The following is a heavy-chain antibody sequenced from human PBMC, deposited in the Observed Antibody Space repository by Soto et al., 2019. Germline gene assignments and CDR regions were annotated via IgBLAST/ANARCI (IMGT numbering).Heavy chain of an antibody. J-gene: IGHJ4*02. CDR1: GGTFSSYA. Sequence: GASVKVSCKASGGTFSSYAISWVRQAPGQGLEWMGWIIAYNGNTNYAQKLQGRVTMTTDTSTSTAYMELRSLRSDDTAVYYCARIVAEISGSYSIDYWGQGTLVTVSS. D-gene: IGHD1-26*01. CDR3: ARIVAEISGSYSIDY. V-gene: IGHV1-18*01. CDR2: IIAYNGNT.